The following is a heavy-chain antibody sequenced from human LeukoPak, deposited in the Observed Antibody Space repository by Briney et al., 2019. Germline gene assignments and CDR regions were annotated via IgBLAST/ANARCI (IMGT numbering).Heavy chain of an antibody. V-gene: IGHV3-23*01. Sequence: PGGSLRLSCAASGFTFSSYAMSWVRQAPGKGLEWVSAISGSGGSTYYADSVKGRFTISRDNSKNTLYLQMNSLRAEDTAVYYCAKDNRITIFGVVGAFDIWGQGTMVTVSS. J-gene: IGHJ3*02. CDR3: AKDNRITIFGVVGAFDI. D-gene: IGHD3-3*01. CDR2: ISGSGGST. CDR1: GFTFSSYA.